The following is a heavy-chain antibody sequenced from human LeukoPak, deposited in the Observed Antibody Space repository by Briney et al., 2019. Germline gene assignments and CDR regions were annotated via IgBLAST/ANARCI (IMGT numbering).Heavy chain of an antibody. CDR2: INAGNGNT. J-gene: IGHJ6*02. D-gene: IGHD4-17*01. CDR1: GYTFTSYA. Sequence: ASVKVSCKASGYTFTSYAMHWVRQAPGQRLEWMGWINAGNGNTKYSQKFQGRVTITRDTSASTAYMELSSLRSEDTAVYYCAGNGDYGTYVYGMDVWGQGTTVTVSS. V-gene: IGHV1-3*01. CDR3: AGNGDYGTYVYGMDV.